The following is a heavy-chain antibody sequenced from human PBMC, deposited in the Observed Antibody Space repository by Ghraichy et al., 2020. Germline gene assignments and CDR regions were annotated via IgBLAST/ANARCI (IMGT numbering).Heavy chain of an antibody. CDR3: ARDLNLLGNAYFDY. V-gene: IGHV4-4*07. CDR1: GGSISSYY. Sequence: SETLSLTCTVSGGSISSYYWSWIRQPAGKGLEWIGRIYTSGSTNYNPSLKSRVTMSVDTSKNQFSLKLNSVTAADTAVYYCARDLNLLGNAYFDYWGQGTLVTDST. CDR2: IYTSGST. J-gene: IGHJ4*02. D-gene: IGHD1-26*01.